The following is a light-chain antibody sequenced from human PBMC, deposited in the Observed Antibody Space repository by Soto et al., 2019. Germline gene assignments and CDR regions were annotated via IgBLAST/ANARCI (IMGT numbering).Light chain of an antibody. CDR2: DVS. CDR1: SSDVGGYNY. V-gene: IGLV2-14*01. Sequence: QSVLTQPASVSGSPGQSITISCTGTSSDVGGYNYVSWYQQHPGKAPKFMIYDVSNRPSGVSNRFSGSKSGNTASLTISGLQAEDEADYYCCSSTTCNIRQIVFGPGSKVTVL. J-gene: IGLJ1*01. CDR3: CSSTTCNIRQIV.